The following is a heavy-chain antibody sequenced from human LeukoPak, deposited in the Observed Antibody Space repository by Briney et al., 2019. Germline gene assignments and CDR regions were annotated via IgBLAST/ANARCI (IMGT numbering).Heavy chain of an antibody. CDR1: GVSITSYY. J-gene: IGHJ5*02. CDR2: IYTSGST. V-gene: IGHV4-4*07. CDR3: ARDNKGQWLVPNWFDP. Sequence: SETLSLTCTVSGVSITSYYWSWIRQPAGKGLEWIGRIYTSGSTNYNPSLKSRVTMSVDTSKNQFSLKLSSVTAADTAVYYCARDNKGQWLVPNWFDPWGQGTLVTVSS. D-gene: IGHD6-19*01.